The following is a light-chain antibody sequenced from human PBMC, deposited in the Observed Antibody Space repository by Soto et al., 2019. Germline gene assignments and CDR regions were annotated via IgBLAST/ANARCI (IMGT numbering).Light chain of an antibody. CDR2: DAS. Sequence: IQMTQAPSSLSASVGDGVTITCQASQNINNYLNWYQQKPGRAPKLLIYDASNLEAGVPSRFRGSGSGTDFTFTISRLQPEDIAVYYCQQYGSSGTFGQGAKVDIK. J-gene: IGKJ1*01. CDR3: QQYGSSGT. V-gene: IGKV1-33*01. CDR1: QNINNY.